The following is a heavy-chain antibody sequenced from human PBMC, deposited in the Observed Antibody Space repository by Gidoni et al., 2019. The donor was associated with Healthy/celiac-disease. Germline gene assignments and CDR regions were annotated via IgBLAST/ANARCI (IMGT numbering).Heavy chain of an antibody. D-gene: IGHD5-12*01. CDR3: ARDPAYGGLLPESFDY. J-gene: IGHJ4*02. CDR2: INPSGGST. V-gene: IGHV1-46*01. CDR1: GYTFTSYY. Sequence: QVQLVQSGAEVKKPGASVKVSCKASGYTFTSYYMHWVRQAPGQGLEWMGIINPSGGSTSYAQKFQGRVTMTRDTSTSTVYMELSSLRSEDTAVYYCARDPAYGGLLPESFDYWGQGTLVTVSS.